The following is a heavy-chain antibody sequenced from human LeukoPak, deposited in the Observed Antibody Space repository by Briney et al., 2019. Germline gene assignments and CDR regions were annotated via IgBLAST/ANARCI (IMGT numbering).Heavy chain of an antibody. Sequence: SETLSLTCTVSGGSISSYYWSWIRQPPGKGLEWIGEINHSGSTDYNPSLKSRVTISVDTSKNQFSLKLSSVTAADTAVYYCARAYDYVWGSYRYLGLGPFDYWGQGTLVTVSS. V-gene: IGHV4-34*01. D-gene: IGHD3-16*02. J-gene: IGHJ4*02. CDR3: ARAYDYVWGSYRYLGLGPFDY. CDR1: GGSISSYY. CDR2: INHSGST.